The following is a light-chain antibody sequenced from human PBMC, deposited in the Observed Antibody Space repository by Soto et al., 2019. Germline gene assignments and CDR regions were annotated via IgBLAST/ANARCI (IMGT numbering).Light chain of an antibody. CDR3: QQYGSSPKT. V-gene: IGKV3-20*01. CDR1: PSVSRSF. CDR2: GAS. Sequence: EIVLTQSAGTLSISPRERATLSCRASPSVSRSFLAWYQQKPGQAPRLLIYGASSRATGIPDRFSGSGSGTDFTLTISRLEPEDFAVYYRQQYGSSPKTFGQGTKLEIK. J-gene: IGKJ2*01.